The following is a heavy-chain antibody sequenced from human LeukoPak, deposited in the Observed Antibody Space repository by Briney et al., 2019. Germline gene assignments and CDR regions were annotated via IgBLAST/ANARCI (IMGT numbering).Heavy chain of an antibody. Sequence: GGSLRLSCATSGFTFSTFGMHWVRQAPGKGLEWVALIWYDGANTYYADSVKGRFTISRDNSKNTLFLQMNSLRGADTAVYYCAKIAAAMVTNFDYWGQGTLVTVSS. D-gene: IGHD5-18*01. J-gene: IGHJ4*02. V-gene: IGHV3-33*06. CDR2: IWYDGANT. CDR1: GFTFSTFG. CDR3: AKIAAAMVTNFDY.